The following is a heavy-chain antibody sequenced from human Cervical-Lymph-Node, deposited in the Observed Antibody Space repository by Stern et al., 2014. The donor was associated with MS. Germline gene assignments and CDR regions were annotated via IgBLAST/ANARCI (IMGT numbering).Heavy chain of an antibody. Sequence: QVQLVQSGTEVKKPGASVRVSCKASAYTFTGYYLHWVRQAPGQGLEWMGWINPHSGGANYAQKFQGRVTMTRDTSINTAYLELSSLTSDDTAVYYCARDFFGGNSASYYPDYWGQGTLVTVSS. J-gene: IGHJ4*02. D-gene: IGHD4-23*01. CDR3: ARDFFGGNSASYYPDY. CDR2: INPHSGGA. V-gene: IGHV1-2*02. CDR1: AYTFTGYY.